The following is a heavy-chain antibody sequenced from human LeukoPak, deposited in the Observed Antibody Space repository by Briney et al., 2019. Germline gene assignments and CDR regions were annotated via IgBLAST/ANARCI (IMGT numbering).Heavy chain of an antibody. CDR3: ARADCSSSTCYLRRSWFDP. CDR1: GFTFSSYG. J-gene: IGHJ5*02. V-gene: IGHV3-30*02. CDR2: IRYDGSNK. D-gene: IGHD2-2*01. Sequence: GGSLRLSCAASGFTFSSYGMHWVRQAPGKGLEWVAFIRYDGSNKYYADSVRGRFTISRDNAKNSLYLQMNSLRVEDTAVYYCARADCSSSTCYLRRSWFDPWGQGTLVTVSS.